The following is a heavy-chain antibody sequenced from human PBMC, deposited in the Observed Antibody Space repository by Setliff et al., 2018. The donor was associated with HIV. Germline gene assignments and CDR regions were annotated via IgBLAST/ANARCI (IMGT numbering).Heavy chain of an antibody. CDR2: IYQNGNT. D-gene: IGHD3-22*01. Sequence: SETLSLTCSVSGYFISNGYYWGWIRLPPGKGLEWVGTIYQNGNTYYSPSLESRVSVSMDMSRNQFSVKLNSATAADTAVYYCARQAWHYDRDGYFIDYWGQGKLVTVSS. CDR3: ARQAWHYDRDGYFIDY. V-gene: IGHV4-38-2*02. J-gene: IGHJ4*02. CDR1: GYFISNGYY.